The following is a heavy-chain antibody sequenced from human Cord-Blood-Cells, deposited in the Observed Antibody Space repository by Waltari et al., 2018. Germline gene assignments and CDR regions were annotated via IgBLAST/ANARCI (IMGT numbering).Heavy chain of an antibody. CDR3: ARLRYNWNFDY. Sequence: QLRLQESGPGLVKPSETLSLTCTVSGASISSSRYSWGWIRQPPGKGLEWIGSIYYSGSTYYNPSLKSRVTISVDTSKNQFSLKLSSVTAADTAVYYCARLRYNWNFDYWGQGTLVTVSS. V-gene: IGHV4-39*07. CDR2: IYYSGST. D-gene: IGHD1-1*01. J-gene: IGHJ4*02. CDR1: GASISSSRYS.